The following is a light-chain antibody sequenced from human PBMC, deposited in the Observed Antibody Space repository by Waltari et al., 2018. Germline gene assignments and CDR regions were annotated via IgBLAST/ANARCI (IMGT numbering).Light chain of an antibody. Sequence: EIVLTQSPGTLSLSPGETATLSCRASQSVVSSYLAWYQHKPGQPPTLLIYDSSIRATGVPDRFSGTGSGTDFTLTISRLEPEDFAVYYCHQYVSSPRTFGQGSKLEIK. J-gene: IGKJ2*01. V-gene: IGKV3-20*01. CDR3: HQYVSSPRT. CDR1: QSVVSSY. CDR2: DSS.